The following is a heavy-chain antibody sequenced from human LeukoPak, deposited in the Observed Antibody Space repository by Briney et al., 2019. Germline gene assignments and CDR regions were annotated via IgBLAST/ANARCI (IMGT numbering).Heavy chain of an antibody. CDR1: GGSFSGYY. D-gene: IGHD1-26*01. Sequence: SETLSLTCAVYGGSFSGYYWSWIRQPPGKGLEWIGEINHSGSTNYNPSLKRRVTISVDTSKKQFSLKLNSVTAADTAVYYCARSEPGATVNAEYFQHWGQGTLVTVSS. CDR3: ARSEPGATVNAEYFQH. J-gene: IGHJ1*01. CDR2: INHSGST. V-gene: IGHV4-34*01.